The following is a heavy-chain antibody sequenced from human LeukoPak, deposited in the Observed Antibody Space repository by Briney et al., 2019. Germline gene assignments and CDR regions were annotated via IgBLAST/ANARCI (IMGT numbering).Heavy chain of an antibody. D-gene: IGHD6-19*01. V-gene: IGHV3-48*03. CDR2: ITNSGSSM. Sequence: GGSLRLSCAASGFTFSSFDMNWVRQAPGKGLEWVSFITNSGSSMLYADSVKGRFTISRDNAKNSLYLQMSSLRAEDTAVYYCAKNVDYSSRGADYWGQGTLVTVSS. CDR1: GFTFSSFD. CDR3: AKNVDYSSRGADY. J-gene: IGHJ4*02.